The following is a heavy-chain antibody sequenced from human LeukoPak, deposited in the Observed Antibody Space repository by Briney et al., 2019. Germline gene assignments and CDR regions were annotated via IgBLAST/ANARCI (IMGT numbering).Heavy chain of an antibody. D-gene: IGHD3-22*01. CDR2: ISSSSSYI. Sequence: SGGSLRLFCAASGFTFSSYSMNWVRQAPGKGLEWVSSISSSSSYIYYADSVKGRFTISRDNAKNSLYLQMNSLRAEDTAVYYCARGLVVITDDAFDIWGQGTMVTVSS. CDR1: GFTFSSYS. V-gene: IGHV3-21*01. J-gene: IGHJ3*02. CDR3: ARGLVVITDDAFDI.